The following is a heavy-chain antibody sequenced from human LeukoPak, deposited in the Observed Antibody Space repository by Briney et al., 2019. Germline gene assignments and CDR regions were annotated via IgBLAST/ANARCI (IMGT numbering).Heavy chain of an antibody. CDR2: INHRGVT. D-gene: IGHD4-23*01. CDR1: GGSFSGYF. J-gene: IGHJ4*02. CDR3: ARDPTTVVTLPHYFDD. V-gene: IGHV4-34*01. Sequence: SETLSLTCAVSGGSFSGYFWNWIRQPPGKGLEWIGEINHRGVTNYSPSLKSRVTISVDASKNQFSLTLRSVTAADTAVYCCARDPTTVVTLPHYFDDWGQGTLVTVSS.